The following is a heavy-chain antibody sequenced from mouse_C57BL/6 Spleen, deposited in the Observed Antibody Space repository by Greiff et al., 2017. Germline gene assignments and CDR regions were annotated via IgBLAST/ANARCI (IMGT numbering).Heavy chain of an antibody. V-gene: IGHV1-47*01. CDR2: FHPYNDDT. D-gene: IGHD1-1*01. CDR1: GYTFTTYP. CDR3: ARGYGSSRYAIDY. J-gene: IGHJ4*01. Sequence: LEESGAELVKPGASVKMSCKASGYTFTTYPIEWMKQNHGKSLEWIGNFHPYNDDTKYNEKFKGKATLTVEKSSSTVYLELSRLTSDDSAVYYCARGYGSSRYAIDYWGQGTSVTVSS.